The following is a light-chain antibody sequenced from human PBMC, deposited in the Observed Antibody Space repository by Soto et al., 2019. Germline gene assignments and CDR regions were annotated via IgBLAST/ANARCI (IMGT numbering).Light chain of an antibody. Sequence: EIVLTQSPGTLSLSPGERATLSCRASQSVSSYLAWYQQKPGQAPRLLIYAVASRAAGTPDSFSGSGSGTDFTLTINRVEPEDFALYYCQQYGDSPYTFGQGTKVDIK. J-gene: IGKJ2*01. CDR2: AVA. CDR3: QQYGDSPYT. CDR1: QSVSSY. V-gene: IGKV3-20*01.